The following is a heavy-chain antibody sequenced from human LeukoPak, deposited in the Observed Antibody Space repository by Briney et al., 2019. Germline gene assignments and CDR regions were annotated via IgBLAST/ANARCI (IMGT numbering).Heavy chain of an antibody. D-gene: IGHD3-22*01. V-gene: IGHV2-5*01. Sequence: SGPTQVKPTQTLTQTCPFSGFSLSTTGVGVGWIRQPPGKALGCLVLIYLSDDKGYSPSLKIRLTITKDTSKNEGVLTMTNIEPVDISTYYSAHTTSHMGYTVYYNSSVYMNWFDPCGQGTLVTVSS. J-gene: IGHJ5*02. CDR2: IYLSDDK. CDR3: AHTTSHMGYTVYYNSSVYMNWFDP. CDR1: GFSLSTTGVG.